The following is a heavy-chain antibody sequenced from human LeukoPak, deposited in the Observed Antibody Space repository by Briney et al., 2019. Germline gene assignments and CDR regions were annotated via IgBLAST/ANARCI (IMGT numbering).Heavy chain of an antibody. D-gene: IGHD1-20*01. CDR1: RSAILPYY. V-gene: IGHV4-59*13. Sequence: PSGTLSLTCRGTRSAILPYYWSWLRQPAARQLEGMGDMYISGSANYNPSIKSRVTISLDTSKNQFSLKLNSVTAADTAVYFCARGSISGTRIYYYYYLDVWGKGTTVTISS. J-gene: IGHJ6*03. CDR3: ARGSISGTRIYYYYYLDV. CDR2: MYISGSA.